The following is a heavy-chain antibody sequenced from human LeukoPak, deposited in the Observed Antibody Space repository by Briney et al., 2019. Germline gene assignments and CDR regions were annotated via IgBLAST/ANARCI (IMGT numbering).Heavy chain of an antibody. D-gene: IGHD5-18*01. Sequence: GGSLRLSCAASGFTFSSYAVHWVRQAPGKGLEWVAVISYDGSNKYYADSVKGRFTISRDNSKNTLYLQMNSLRAEDTAVYYCAREWIQLWLHAFDIWGQGTMVTVSS. CDR2: ISYDGSNK. V-gene: IGHV3-30-3*01. J-gene: IGHJ3*02. CDR1: GFTFSSYA. CDR3: AREWIQLWLHAFDI.